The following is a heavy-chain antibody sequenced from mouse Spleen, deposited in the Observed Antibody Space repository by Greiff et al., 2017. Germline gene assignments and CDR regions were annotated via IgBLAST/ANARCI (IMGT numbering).Heavy chain of an antibody. CDR1: GYTFTSYW. V-gene: IGHV1-69*01. Sequence: QVQLQQPGAELVMPGASVKLSCKASGYTFTSYWMHWVKQRPGQGLEWIGEIDPSDSYTNYNQKFKGKATLTVDKSSSTAYMQLSSLTSEDSAVYYCARGRLLLYYAMDYRGQGTSVTVSS. J-gene: IGHJ4*01. CDR3: ARGRLLLYYAMDY. D-gene: IGHD2-10*01. CDR2: IDPSDSYT.